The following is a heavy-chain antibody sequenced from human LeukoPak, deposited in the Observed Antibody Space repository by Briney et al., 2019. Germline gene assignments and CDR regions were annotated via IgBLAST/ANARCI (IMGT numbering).Heavy chain of an antibody. V-gene: IGHV3-11*04. J-gene: IGHJ4*02. D-gene: IGHD3-22*01. CDR1: GFTFSDYY. CDR2: ISSSGSTI. CDR3: ARGGSSGYYYTLDPFDY. Sequence: NPGGSLRLSCAASGFTFSDYYMSWIRQAPGKGLEWVSYISSSGSTIYYADSVKGRFTISRDNAKNSLYLQMNSLRAEDTAVYYCARGGSSGYYYTLDPFDYWGQGTLVTVSS.